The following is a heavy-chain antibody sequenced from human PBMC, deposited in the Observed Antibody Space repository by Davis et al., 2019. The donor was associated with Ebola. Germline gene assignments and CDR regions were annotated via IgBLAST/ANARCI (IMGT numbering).Heavy chain of an antibody. Sequence: MPSETLSLTCTVSGGSISSYYWSWIRQPPGKGLEWIGYIYYSGSTYYNPSLKSRVTISVDTSKNQFSLKLSSVTAADTAVYYCARGYYYYGMDVWGQGTTVTVPS. CDR1: GGSISSYY. CDR3: ARGYYYYGMDV. J-gene: IGHJ6*02. CDR2: IYYSGST. V-gene: IGHV4-59*08.